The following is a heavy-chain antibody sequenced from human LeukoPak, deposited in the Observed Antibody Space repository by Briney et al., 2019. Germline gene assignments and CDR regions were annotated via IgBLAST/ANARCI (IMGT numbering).Heavy chain of an antibody. J-gene: IGHJ3*02. CDR1: GGSISSSSYY. Sequence: PSETLSLTCTVSGGSISSSSYYWGWIRQPPGKGLEWIGSIYYSGSTYYNPSLKSRVTISVDTSKNQFSLKLSSVTAADTAVYYCARPYSSSWGTFDIWGQGTMVTVSS. CDR3: ARPYSSSWGTFDI. V-gene: IGHV4-39*01. D-gene: IGHD6-13*01. CDR2: IYYSGST.